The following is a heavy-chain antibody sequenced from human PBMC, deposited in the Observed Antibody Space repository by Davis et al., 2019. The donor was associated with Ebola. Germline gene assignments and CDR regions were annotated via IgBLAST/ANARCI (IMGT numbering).Heavy chain of an antibody. D-gene: IGHD5-24*01. CDR3: AREGVGYKRADL. CDR2: IIPIFGTA. J-gene: IGHJ4*02. V-gene: IGHV1-69*13. CDR1: GYTFTSYG. Sequence: SVKVSCKASGYTFTSYGISWVRQAPGQGLEWMGGIIPIFGTANYAQKFQGRVTITADESTSTAYMELSSLRSEDTAVYYCAREGVGYKRADLWGQGTLVTVSS.